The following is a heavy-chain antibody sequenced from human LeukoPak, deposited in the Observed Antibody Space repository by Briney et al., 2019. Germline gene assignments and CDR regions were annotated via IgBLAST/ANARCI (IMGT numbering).Heavy chain of an antibody. CDR2: IRYDGSNK. CDR1: GFSFSDYA. CDR3: AKDGESGIQYTQGYFDY. Sequence: GGSLRLSFAASGFSFSDYAIYWVRQTPGKGLEWVAFIRYDGSNKIYADSVKGRFTISRDNSYNTVYLQMTGLRAEDTAVYYCAKDGESGIQYTQGYFDYWGQGTLVTVSS. D-gene: IGHD1-1*01. J-gene: IGHJ4*02. V-gene: IGHV3-30*02.